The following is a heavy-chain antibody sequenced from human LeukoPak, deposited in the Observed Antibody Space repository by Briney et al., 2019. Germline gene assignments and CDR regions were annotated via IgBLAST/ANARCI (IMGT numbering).Heavy chain of an antibody. CDR3: GKVRYDSSGYAFDI. CDR2: ISWNSGTT. Sequence: GRSLRLSCVASGFTFNDYAMHWVRQAPGKGLEWVSGISWNSGTTVYADSVKGRFPISRDNGKKSLYLKMNSLRVEDMAFYYCGKVRYDSSGYAFDIWGQGTMVTVS. CDR1: GFTFNDYA. D-gene: IGHD3-22*01. V-gene: IGHV3-9*03. J-gene: IGHJ3*02.